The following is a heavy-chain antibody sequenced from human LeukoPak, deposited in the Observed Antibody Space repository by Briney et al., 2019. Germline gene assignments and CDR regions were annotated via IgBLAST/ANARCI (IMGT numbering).Heavy chain of an antibody. CDR1: GFTFSSYS. Sequence: GGSLRLSCAASGFTFSSYSMNWVRQAPGKGLEWVSSISSSSSYIYYADSVKGRFTISRDNAKNSLYLQMNSLRAEDTAVYYCARDLQGGSGDYYYYGMDVWGQGTTVTVSS. D-gene: IGHD3-10*01. J-gene: IGHJ6*02. CDR3: ARDLQGGSGDYYYYGMDV. V-gene: IGHV3-21*01. CDR2: ISSSSSYI.